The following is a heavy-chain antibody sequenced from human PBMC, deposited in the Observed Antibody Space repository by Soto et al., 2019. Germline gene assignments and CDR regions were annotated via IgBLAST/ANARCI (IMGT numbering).Heavy chain of an antibody. Sequence: QITLKESGPTLVKPTQTLTLTCTFSGFSLRNSGVGVGWIRQPPGKALEWLAVIHWNDDEHRSPSLKNRLTXTXXTSKNQVVLTMTNMDPVDTATYYCAHRLVGSGLGYWGQGTLVTVSS. CDR2: IHWNDDE. D-gene: IGHD2-15*01. J-gene: IGHJ4*02. CDR3: AHRLVGSGLGY. CDR1: GFSLRNSGVG. V-gene: IGHV2-5*01.